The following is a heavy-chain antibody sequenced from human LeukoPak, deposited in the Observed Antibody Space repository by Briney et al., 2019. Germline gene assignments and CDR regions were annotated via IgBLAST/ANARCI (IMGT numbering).Heavy chain of an antibody. CDR3: AKGTSWAAAGTIFDY. CDR2: ISGSGGST. D-gene: IGHD6-13*01. V-gene: IGHV3-23*01. J-gene: IGHJ4*02. Sequence: GGSLGLSCAASGFTFSSYAMSWVRQAPGKGLEWVSAISGSGGSTYYADSVKGRFTISRDNSKNTLYLQMNSLRAEDTAVYYCAKGTSWAAAGTIFDYWGQGTLVTVSS. CDR1: GFTFSSYA.